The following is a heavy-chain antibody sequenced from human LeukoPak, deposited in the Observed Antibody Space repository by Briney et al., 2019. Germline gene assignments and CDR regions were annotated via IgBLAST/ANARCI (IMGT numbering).Heavy chain of an antibody. CDR3: ARDRGIAAAGLFDY. D-gene: IGHD6-13*01. CDR2: ISSSSSYT. J-gene: IGHJ4*02. CDR1: GFTFSSYS. Sequence: PGGSLRLSSAASGFTFSSYSMNWVRQAPGKGLEWVSSISSSSSYTYYADSVKGRFTISRDNAKNSLYLQMNSLRAEDTAVYYCARDRGIAAAGLFDYWGQGTLVTVSS. V-gene: IGHV3-21*01.